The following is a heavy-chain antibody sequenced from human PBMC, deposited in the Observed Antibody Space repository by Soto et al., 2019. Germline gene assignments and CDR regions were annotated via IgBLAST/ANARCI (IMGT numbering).Heavy chain of an antibody. CDR1: GFTSSSYS. Sequence: GGSLRLSCAASGFTSSSYSMNWVRQAPGKGLEWVSSISSSSSYIYYADSVKGRFTISRDNAKNSLYLQMNSLRAEDTAVYYCARDLAVASKDFDYWGQGTLVTVSS. CDR2: ISSSSSYI. V-gene: IGHV3-21*01. J-gene: IGHJ4*02. D-gene: IGHD6-19*01. CDR3: ARDLAVASKDFDY.